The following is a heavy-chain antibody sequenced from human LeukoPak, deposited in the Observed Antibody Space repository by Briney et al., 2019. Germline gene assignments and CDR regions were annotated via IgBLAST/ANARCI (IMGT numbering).Heavy chain of an antibody. D-gene: IGHD3-22*01. J-gene: IGHJ4*02. V-gene: IGHV4-61*02. Sequence: SQTLSLTCTVSGGSISSGSYYWSWIRQPAGKGLEWIGRIYTSGSTNYNPSLKSRVTISVDTSKNQFSLKLSSVTAADTAVYYCARADYSSSLDYWGQGTLITVSS. CDR1: GGSISSGSYY. CDR2: IYTSGST. CDR3: ARADYSSSLDY.